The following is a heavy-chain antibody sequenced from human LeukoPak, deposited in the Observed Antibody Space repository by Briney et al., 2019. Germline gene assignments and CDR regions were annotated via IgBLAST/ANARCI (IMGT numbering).Heavy chain of an antibody. Sequence: ASVKVSCKASGYTFTSYAMNWVRQAPGHGLEWMGWINTNTGNPTYAQGFTGRFVFSLDTSVSTAYLQISSLKAEDTAVYYCARDSTGGSAPRWYWFDPWGQGTLVTVSS. V-gene: IGHV7-4-1*02. CDR1: GYTFTSYA. J-gene: IGHJ5*02. CDR3: ARDSTGGSAPRWYWFDP. CDR2: INTNTGNP. D-gene: IGHD2-2*01.